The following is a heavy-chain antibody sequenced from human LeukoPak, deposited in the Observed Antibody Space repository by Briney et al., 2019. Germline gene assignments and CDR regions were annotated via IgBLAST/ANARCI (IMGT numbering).Heavy chain of an antibody. CDR2: IYYSGST. D-gene: IGHD1-14*01. Sequence: PSETLSLTCSVSGASISRGGYYWNWIRQPPGKGLEWIGYIYYSGSTNYNLSLKSRVTISVDTSKNQFSLKLSSVTAADTAVYYCARDRNDAFDIWGQGTMVTVSS. J-gene: IGHJ3*02. CDR1: GASISRGGYY. V-gene: IGHV4-61*08. CDR3: ARDRNDAFDI.